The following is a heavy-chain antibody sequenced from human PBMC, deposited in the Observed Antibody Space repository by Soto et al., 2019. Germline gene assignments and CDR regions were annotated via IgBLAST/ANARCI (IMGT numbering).Heavy chain of an antibody. CDR3: ARPYGDYVMPDY. CDR2: IYYSGST. D-gene: IGHD4-17*01. CDR1: GGSISSSSYY. Sequence: SETLSLTCTVSGGSISSSSYYWGWIRQPPGKGLEWIGSIYYSGSTYYNPSLKSRVTISVDTYKNQFSLKLSSVTAADTAVYYCARPYGDYVMPDYWGQGTLVTVSS. V-gene: IGHV4-39*01. J-gene: IGHJ4*02.